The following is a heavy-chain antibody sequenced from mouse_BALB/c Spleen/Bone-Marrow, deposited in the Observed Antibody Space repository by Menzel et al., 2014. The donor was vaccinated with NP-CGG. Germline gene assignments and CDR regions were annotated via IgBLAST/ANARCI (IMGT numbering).Heavy chain of an antibody. CDR2: ISNGGGST. J-gene: IGHJ4*01. Sequence: EVMLVESGGGLVQPGGSLKLSCAASGFTFSSYTMSWVRQTPEKRLEWVAYISNGGGSTHYPDTVKGRFTISRDNAKNNLYLQMSSLKSEDTAMYYCARHPVYYYGSSWGNYAMDYWGQGTSVTVSS. D-gene: IGHD1-1*01. CDR3: ARHPVYYYGSSWGNYAMDY. V-gene: IGHV5-12-2*01. CDR1: GFTFSSYT.